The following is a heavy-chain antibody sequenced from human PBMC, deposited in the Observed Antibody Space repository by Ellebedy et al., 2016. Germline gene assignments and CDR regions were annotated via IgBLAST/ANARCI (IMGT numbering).Heavy chain of an antibody. CDR2: IYYSGST. Sequence: SETLSLTXTVSGGSISSSSYYWGWIRLPPGKGLEWIGNIYYSGSTSYNPSLKSRVTISVDTSKNQFSLKLSSVTAADTAVYYCARERYCSSTSCPTSPKYDAFDIWGQGTMVTVSS. J-gene: IGHJ3*02. CDR3: ARERYCSSTSCPTSPKYDAFDI. CDR1: GGSISSSSYY. D-gene: IGHD2-2*01. V-gene: IGHV4-39*07.